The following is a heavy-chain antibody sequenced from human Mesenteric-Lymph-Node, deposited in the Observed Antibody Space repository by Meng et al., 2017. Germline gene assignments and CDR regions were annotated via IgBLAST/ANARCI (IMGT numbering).Heavy chain of an antibody. CDR1: GGSVSSANKY. CDR2: NYYTGST. D-gene: IGHD5-24*01. CDR3: ATQESRDGHNPY. V-gene: IGHV4-61*01. Sequence: QVQLQESGPGVVRPSETLSLTCTVSGGSVSSANKYWTWIRQPPGKTLEWMGFNYYTGSTNYNPSLKSRVTISIDTSKNQFSLKLSSVTAADTAVYYCATQESRDGHNPYWGQGTLVTVSS. J-gene: IGHJ4*02.